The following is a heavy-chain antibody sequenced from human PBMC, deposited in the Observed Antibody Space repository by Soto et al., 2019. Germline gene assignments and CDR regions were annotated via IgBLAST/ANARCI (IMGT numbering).Heavy chain of an antibody. D-gene: IGHD3-10*01. CDR1: GFTFSNYA. J-gene: IGHJ4*02. Sequence: PGGSLRLSCAAYGFTFSNYAMHWVRQAPGKGLEWVAVISYDGSNKYYADSVKGRFTISRDNSKNTLYLQMNSLRAEDTAVYYCARYMAPGAFDYWGQGTLVTVSS. V-gene: IGHV3-30-3*01. CDR3: ARYMAPGAFDY. CDR2: ISYDGSNK.